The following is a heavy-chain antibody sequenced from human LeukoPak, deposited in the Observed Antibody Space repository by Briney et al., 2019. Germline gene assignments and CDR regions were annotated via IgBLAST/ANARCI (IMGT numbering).Heavy chain of an antibody. CDR2: IYHSGST. J-gene: IGHJ3*02. D-gene: IGHD3-16*01. CDR1: GGSISSGGYY. Sequence: SQTLSLTCTVSGGSISSGGYYWSWIRQPPGKGLEWIGYIYHSGSTYYNPSLKSRVTISVDRSKNQFSLKLSSVTAADTAVYYCALIYPGNAFDIWGQGTMVTVSS. V-gene: IGHV4-30-2*01. CDR3: ALIYPGNAFDI.